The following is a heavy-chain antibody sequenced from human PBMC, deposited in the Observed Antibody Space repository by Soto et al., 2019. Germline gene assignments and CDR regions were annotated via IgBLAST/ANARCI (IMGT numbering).Heavy chain of an antibody. V-gene: IGHV4-30-4*01. CDR1: GGSISSGDYC. D-gene: IGHD5-18*01. CDR3: ATANVDTAMARLDY. Sequence: PSETLSLTCTVSGGSISSGDYCWSWIRQPPGKGLEWIGYIYYSGSTYYNPSLKSRVTISVDTSKNQFSLKLSSVTAADTAVYYCATANVDTAMARLDYWGQGTLVTVSS. J-gene: IGHJ4*02. CDR2: IYYSGST.